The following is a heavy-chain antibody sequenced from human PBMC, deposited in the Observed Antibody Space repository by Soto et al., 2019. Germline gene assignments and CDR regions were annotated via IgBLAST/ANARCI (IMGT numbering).Heavy chain of an antibody. V-gene: IGHV4-59*03. CDR1: GGSINNHY. D-gene: IGHD5-18*01. CDR2: VYYNGIT. Sequence: SETLSLTCTVSGGSINNHYWSWIRQPPGKGLEWLGYVYYNGITNYNPSLKSRVTMTEDTSTDTAYMELSSLRSEDTAVYYCATRGYSYGYLPLFDYWGQGTLVTVSS. CDR3: ATRGYSYGYLPLFDY. J-gene: IGHJ4*02.